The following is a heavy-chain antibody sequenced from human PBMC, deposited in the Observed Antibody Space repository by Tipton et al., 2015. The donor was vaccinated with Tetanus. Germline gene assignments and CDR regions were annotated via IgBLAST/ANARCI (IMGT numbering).Heavy chain of an antibody. CDR3: ARWALSVVPALIRGSYYYYYGMDV. D-gene: IGHD2-2*01. CDR1: GYTFTSYD. Sequence: QLVQSGAEVKKPGASVKVSCKASGYTFTSYDINWVRQATGQGLEWMGWMNPNSGNTGYAQKFQGRVTMTRNTSISTAYMELSSLRSEDTAVYYCARWALSVVPALIRGSYYYYYGMDVWGQGTTVTVSS. V-gene: IGHV1-8*01. J-gene: IGHJ6*02. CDR2: MNPNSGNT.